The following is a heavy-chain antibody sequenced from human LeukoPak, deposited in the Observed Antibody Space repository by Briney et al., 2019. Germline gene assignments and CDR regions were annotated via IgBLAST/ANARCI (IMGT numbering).Heavy chain of an antibody. V-gene: IGHV4-31*11. CDR2: IYYSGST. D-gene: IGHD3-10*01. CDR3: ARDPYYYYGSGSSSHYGMDV. CDR1: GGSFSGYY. Sequence: SSETLSLTCAVYGGSFSGYYWSWIRQHPGKGLEWIGYIYYSGSTYYNPSLKSRVTISVDTSKNQFSLKLSSVTAADTAVYYCARDPYYYYGSGSSSHYGMDVWGKGTTVTVSS. J-gene: IGHJ6*04.